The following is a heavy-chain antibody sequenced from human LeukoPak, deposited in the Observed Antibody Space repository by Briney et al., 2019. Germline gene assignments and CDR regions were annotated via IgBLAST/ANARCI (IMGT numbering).Heavy chain of an antibody. CDR2: ISDDGSNQ. J-gene: IGHJ4*02. Sequence: PGGSLRLSCAASGFTFSNYGMHWVRQAPGKGLEWVAVISDDGSNQYYAESVKGRFIISRDNSKNTLYLQMNSLRAEDTAVYYRAKEGAIGVPYFDYWGPGTLVTVSS. CDR3: AKEGAIGVPYFDY. V-gene: IGHV3-30*18. CDR1: GFTFSNYG. D-gene: IGHD1-26*01.